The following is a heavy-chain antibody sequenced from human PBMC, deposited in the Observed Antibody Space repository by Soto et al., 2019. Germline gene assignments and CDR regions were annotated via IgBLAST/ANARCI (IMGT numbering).Heavy chain of an antibody. CDR3: AKYKYSSSSHFDY. Sequence: GGSLRLSCAASGFTFSSYAMSWFRQAPGKGLEWVSAISGSGGSTYYADSVKGRFTISRDNSKNTLYLQMNSLRAEDTAVYYCAKYKYSSSSHFDYWGQGTLVTVSS. J-gene: IGHJ4*02. CDR2: ISGSGGST. CDR1: GFTFSSYA. V-gene: IGHV3-23*01. D-gene: IGHD6-6*01.